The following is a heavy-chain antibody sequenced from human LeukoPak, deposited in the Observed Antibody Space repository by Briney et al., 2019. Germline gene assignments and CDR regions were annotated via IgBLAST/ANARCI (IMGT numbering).Heavy chain of an antibody. CDR2: IIPIFGTA. Sequence: ASVKVSCKASGGTISSYAISWVRQALGQGLEWMGGIIPIFGTANYAQKFQGRVTITADESTSTAYMELSSLRSEDTAVYYCSGDCSGGSCPPGYYGMDVWGNGTTVTVSS. D-gene: IGHD2-15*01. CDR1: GGTISSYA. J-gene: IGHJ6*04. CDR3: SGDCSGGSCPPGYYGMDV. V-gene: IGHV1-69*13.